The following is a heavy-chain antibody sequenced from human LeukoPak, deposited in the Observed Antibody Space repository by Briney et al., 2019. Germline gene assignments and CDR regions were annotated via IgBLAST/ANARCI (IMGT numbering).Heavy chain of an antibody. CDR1: GFTFSSYS. J-gene: IGHJ4*02. CDR2: ISSSSSYI. Sequence: PGGSLRLSCAASGFTFSSYSMNWVRQAPGKGLEWVSSISSSSSYIYYADSVKGRFTISRDNAKNSLYLQMNSLRAEDTAVYYCASSSDSSGWSFDYWGQGTLVTVSS. CDR3: ASSSDSSGWSFDY. D-gene: IGHD6-19*01. V-gene: IGHV3-21*01.